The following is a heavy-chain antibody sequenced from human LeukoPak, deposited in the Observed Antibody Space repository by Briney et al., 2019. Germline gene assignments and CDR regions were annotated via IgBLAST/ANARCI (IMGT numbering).Heavy chain of an antibody. CDR3: ARIYNTWVDY. CDR2: IYYSGST. Sequence: SETLSLTCTVSGGSISSSSYYWGWIRQPPGKGLEWIGSIYYSGSTYYNPSLKSRVTISVDTSKNQFSLKLTSVTAADTAVYYCARIYNTWVDYWGQGTLVTVSS. V-gene: IGHV4-39*07. CDR1: GGSISSSSYY. D-gene: IGHD1-1*01. J-gene: IGHJ4*02.